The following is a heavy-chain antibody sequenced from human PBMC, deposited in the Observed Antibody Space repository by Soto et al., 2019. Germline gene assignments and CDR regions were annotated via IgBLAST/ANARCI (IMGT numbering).Heavy chain of an antibody. CDR3: ASSGWEDLHCFDL. Sequence: GGSLRLSCAASGFTFSNFAMSWVRQAPGKGLEWVSGISGSGANTYYADSVKGRFTISRDNSKNTLDLQMNSLKGEDTAIYHCASSGWEDLHCFDLWGQGSLVTVSS. V-gene: IGHV3-23*01. D-gene: IGHD1-26*01. CDR2: ISGSGANT. CDR1: GFTFSNFA. J-gene: IGHJ4*02.